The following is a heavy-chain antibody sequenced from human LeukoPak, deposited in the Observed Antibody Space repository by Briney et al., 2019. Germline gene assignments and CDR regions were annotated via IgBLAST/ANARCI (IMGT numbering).Heavy chain of an antibody. Sequence: SETLSLTCTVSGGFISIYYWRWIRQPAGKGLEWFGRIYTSGGTNYNPSLKSRVTMSVDTSKNQFSLKLSSVTAADTAVYYCARDLPAASDWVDPWGQGTLVAVSS. V-gene: IGHV4-4*07. CDR2: IYTSGGT. CDR3: ARDLPAASDWVDP. CDR1: GGFISIYY. J-gene: IGHJ5*02. D-gene: IGHD2-2*01.